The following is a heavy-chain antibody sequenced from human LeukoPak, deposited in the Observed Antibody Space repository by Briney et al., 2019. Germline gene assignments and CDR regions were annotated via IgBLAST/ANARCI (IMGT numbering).Heavy chain of an antibody. CDR1: GFSFDDYA. J-gene: IGHJ4*02. V-gene: IGHV3-9*01. D-gene: IGHD2-2*01. Sequence: GGSLRLSCAASGFSFDDYAMHWVRQAPGKGLEWVSGISWNSGSIDYADSVKGRFTISRDNAKNTLYLEMNSLRAEDTAVYYCARDRYCTTTRCSDYWGQGTLVTVSS. CDR2: ISWNSGSI. CDR3: ARDRYCTTTRCSDY.